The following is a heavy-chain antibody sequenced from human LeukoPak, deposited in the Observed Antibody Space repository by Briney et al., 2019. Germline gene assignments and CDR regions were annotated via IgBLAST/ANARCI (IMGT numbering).Heavy chain of an antibody. CDR1: GFTFSSYG. D-gene: IGHD5-18*01. CDR2: IWYDGSNK. J-gene: IGHJ3*02. V-gene: IGHV3-33*01. CDR3: AREGCSYAFDI. Sequence: AGGSLRLSCAASGFTFSSYGMHWVRQAPGKGLEWVAVIWYDGSNKYYADSVKGRFTISRDNSKNTLYLQMNSLRAEDTAVYYCAREGCSYAFDIWGQGTMVTVSS.